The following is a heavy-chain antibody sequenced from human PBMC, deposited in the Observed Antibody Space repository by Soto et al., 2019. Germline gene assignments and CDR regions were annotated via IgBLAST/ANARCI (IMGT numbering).Heavy chain of an antibody. Sequence: PGGFLRLSCSASGFTFSSYAMHWVRQAPGKGLEYVSAIISNGGSTYYADSVKGRFTISRDNSKNTLYLQMSSLRAEDTAVYYCVKNGEGSCTNGVCPNPYYYYYGMDVWGQGTTVTVSS. CDR1: GFTFSSYA. D-gene: IGHD2-8*01. CDR2: IISNGGST. CDR3: VKNGEGSCTNGVCPNPYYYYYGMDV. J-gene: IGHJ6*02. V-gene: IGHV3-64D*08.